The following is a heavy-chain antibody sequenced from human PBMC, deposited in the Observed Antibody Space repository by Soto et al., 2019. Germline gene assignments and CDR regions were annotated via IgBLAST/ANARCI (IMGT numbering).Heavy chain of an antibody. D-gene: IGHD5-12*01. CDR3: ARDRRKWLFDY. V-gene: IGHV4-59*01. CDR2: IYYSGST. CDR1: GGSISSYY. J-gene: IGHJ4*02. Sequence: SETLSLTCTVSGGSISSYYWSWIRQPPGKGLEWIGYIYYSGSTNYNPSLKSRVTISVDTSKNQFSLKLSSVAAADTAVYYCARDRRKWLFDYWGQGTLVTVSS.